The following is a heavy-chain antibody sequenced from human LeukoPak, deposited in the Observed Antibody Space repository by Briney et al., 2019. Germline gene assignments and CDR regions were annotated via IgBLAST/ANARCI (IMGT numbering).Heavy chain of an antibody. CDR3: ASASGSSGYYFY. CDR2: IFYSWST. D-gene: IGHD3-22*01. CDR1: GGSISSYY. Sequence: SETLSLTCTVSGGSISSYYWSWIRQPPGKGLERIGYIFYSWSTHYNPSLKSRVTISVDTSKNQFSLKLSSVTAADTAVYYCASASGSSGYYFYWGQGALVTVSS. V-gene: IGHV4-59*01. J-gene: IGHJ4*02.